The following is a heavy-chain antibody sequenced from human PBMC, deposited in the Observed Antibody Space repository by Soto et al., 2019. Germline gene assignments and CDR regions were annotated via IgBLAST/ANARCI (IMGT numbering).Heavy chain of an antibody. J-gene: IGHJ5*02. V-gene: IGHV4-31*03. CDR1: GGSISSGGYY. CDR3: ARDGYYGSGSDNWFDP. Sequence: SESLSLTCTVSGGSISSGGYYWSCIRQHPGKGLEWIGYIYYGGSTYYNPSLKSRVTISVDTSKNQFSLKLSSVTAADTAMYYCARDGYYGSGSDNWFDPWGQGTLVTVSS. D-gene: IGHD3-10*01. CDR2: IYYGGST.